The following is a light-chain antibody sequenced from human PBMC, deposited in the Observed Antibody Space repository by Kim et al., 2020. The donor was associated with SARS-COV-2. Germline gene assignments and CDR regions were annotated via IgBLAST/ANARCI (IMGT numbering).Light chain of an antibody. CDR2: TDN. V-gene: IGLV1-47*01. CDR1: SSNIGSNY. CDR3: GSWDDSLNGPV. Sequence: QSVLTQAPSASGTPGQRVTISCSGSSSNIGSNYVYWYQQLPGTAPKVLIHTDNRRPSGVPDRFSGSKSVTSASLAMSGLRSEDEADYYCGSWDDSLNGPVFGGGTQLTVL. J-gene: IGLJ3*02.